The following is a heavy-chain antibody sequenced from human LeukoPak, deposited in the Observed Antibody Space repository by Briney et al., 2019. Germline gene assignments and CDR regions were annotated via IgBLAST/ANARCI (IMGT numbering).Heavy chain of an antibody. D-gene: IGHD5-24*01. CDR2: ISYDGSNK. V-gene: IGHV3-30-3*01. CDR3: ARGVEMATSYGSDY. CDR1: GFTLSSYA. Sequence: PGGSLRLSCAASGFTLSSYAMHWFRQAPGKGLEWVAVISYDGSNKYYADSVKGRFTISRDNSKNTLYLQMNSLRAEDTAVYYCARGVEMATSYGSDYWGQGTLVTVSS. J-gene: IGHJ4*02.